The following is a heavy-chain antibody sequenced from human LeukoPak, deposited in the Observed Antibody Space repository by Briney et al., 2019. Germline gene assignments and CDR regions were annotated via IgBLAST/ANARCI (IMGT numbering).Heavy chain of an antibody. D-gene: IGHD3-10*01. J-gene: IGHJ5*02. Sequence: ASVKVSCKASGYTFTSSYMHWVRQAPGQGLEWRGIINPSGGSTSYAQKFQGRVTMTRDMSTSTVYMELSSLRSEDTAVYYCARDTVRGMVRGVIPFDPWGQGTLVTVSS. CDR1: GYTFTSSY. CDR3: ARDTVRGMVRGVIPFDP. V-gene: IGHV1-46*01. CDR2: INPSGGST.